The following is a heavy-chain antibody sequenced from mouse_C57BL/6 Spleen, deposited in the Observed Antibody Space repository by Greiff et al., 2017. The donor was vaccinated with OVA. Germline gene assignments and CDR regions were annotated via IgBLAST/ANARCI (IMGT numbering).Heavy chain of an antibody. D-gene: IGHD2-2*01. CDR2: IDPSDSET. J-gene: IGHJ3*01. CDR3: ARLGDYGLFAY. V-gene: IGHV1-52*01. CDR1: GYNFTSYW. Sequence: QVQLQQPGAELVRPGSSVKLSCKASGYNFTSYWMHWVKQRPIQGLEWIGNIDPSDSETHYNQKFKDKATLTVDKSSSTAYMQLSSLTSEDSAVYYCARLGDYGLFAYWGQGTLVTVSA.